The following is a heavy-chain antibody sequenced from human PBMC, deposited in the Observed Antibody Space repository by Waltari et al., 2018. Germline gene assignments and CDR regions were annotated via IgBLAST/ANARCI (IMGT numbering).Heavy chain of an antibody. CDR1: GFTFITYW. V-gene: IGHV3-7*01. J-gene: IGHJ5*02. Sequence: EVHLVESGGGLVQPGGSLRLSCAASGFTFITYWMPWVRQAPGKGLEWLANIKDDGSEKNYVDSVKGRFTISRDNAKNSLYLQMNSLRAEDTAVYYCARDPHYSNFDHWGQGTLVTVSS. CDR3: ARDPHYSNFDH. D-gene: IGHD4-4*01. CDR2: IKDDGSEK.